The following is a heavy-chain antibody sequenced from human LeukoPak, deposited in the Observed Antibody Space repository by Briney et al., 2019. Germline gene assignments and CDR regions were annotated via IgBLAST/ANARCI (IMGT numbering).Heavy chain of an antibody. D-gene: IGHD3-16*01. V-gene: IGHV3-15*07. CDR2: IKSKADGGTT. Sequence: GGSLRLSCAASGFTFTNAWMNWVRQAPGEGLEWVGRIKSKADGGTTDHIEPVKGRFIISRDDSKNTLYLQMNSLKTEDAAVYYCTTGGGDFDYWGQGILVTVSS. CDR3: TTGGGDFDY. J-gene: IGHJ4*02. CDR1: GFTFTNAW.